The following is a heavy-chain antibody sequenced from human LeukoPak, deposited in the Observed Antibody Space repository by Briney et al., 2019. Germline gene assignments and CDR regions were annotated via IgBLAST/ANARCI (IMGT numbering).Heavy chain of an antibody. CDR1: GYRFTNYW. J-gene: IGHJ4*02. Sequence: ESLKISCKGSGYRFTNYWIGWVRQMPGKGLEWRGIIYPGDSDTRYSPSFRGQVTISADKSVNTAYLQWGSLKASDTAMYYCARYYDSSGYYFDFDYWGQGTLVTVSS. V-gene: IGHV5-51*01. CDR2: IYPGDSDT. CDR3: ARYYDSSGYYFDFDY. D-gene: IGHD3-22*01.